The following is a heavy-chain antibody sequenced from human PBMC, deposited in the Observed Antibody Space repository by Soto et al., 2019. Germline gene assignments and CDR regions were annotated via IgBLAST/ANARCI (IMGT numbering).Heavy chain of an antibody. D-gene: IGHD3-3*01. V-gene: IGHV1-8*01. CDR1: GYTFTSYD. CDR2: MNPNSGNT. CDR3: ARTYDFWSTPSYYGMDV. J-gene: IGHJ6*02. Sequence: ASVKVSCKASGYTFTSYDINWVRQATGQGLEWMGWMNPNSGNTGYAQKFQGRVTMTRNTSISTAYMELSSLRSEDTAVYYCARTYDFWSTPSYYGMDVWGQGTTVTSP.